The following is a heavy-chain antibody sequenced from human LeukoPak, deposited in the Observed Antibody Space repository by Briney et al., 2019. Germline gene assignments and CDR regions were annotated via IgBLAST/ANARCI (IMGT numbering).Heavy chain of an antibody. CDR2: IKKDGSEK. CDR3: AREQWELPRGTYYFDY. Sequence: GGSLRLSCAASGFIFSRYWMSWVRQAPWKGLEWVANIKKDGSEKYYVDSVEGRPTISRDNAKNSLYLQMNSLRAEDTAVYYCAREQWELPRGTYYFDYWGQGTLVSVSS. J-gene: IGHJ4*02. CDR1: GFIFSRYW. V-gene: IGHV3-7*05. D-gene: IGHD1-26*01.